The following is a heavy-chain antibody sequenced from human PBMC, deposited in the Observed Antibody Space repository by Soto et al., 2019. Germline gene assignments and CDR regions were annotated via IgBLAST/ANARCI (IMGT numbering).Heavy chain of an antibody. D-gene: IGHD2-15*01. CDR1: GFTFSIYA. V-gene: IGHV3-23*01. CDR3: AKRRGAGGHFDY. CDR2: VSIGGST. J-gene: IGHJ4*02. Sequence: GGSLRLSCSASGFTFSIYAMGLVRQGPGKGLEWVVVVSIGGSTHYADSVRGRFTISRDNSKNTLSLQMNSLTAEDTAVYFCAKRRGAGGHFDYWGQGALVTVSS.